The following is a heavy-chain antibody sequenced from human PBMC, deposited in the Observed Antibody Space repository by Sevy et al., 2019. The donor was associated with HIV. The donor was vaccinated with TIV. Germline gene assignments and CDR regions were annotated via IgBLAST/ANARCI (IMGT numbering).Heavy chain of an antibody. J-gene: IGHJ4*02. CDR1: GILYSHYW. Sequence: RGSLRLSCVASGILYSHYWMSWVRQAPGKGPEWVANINQDGSEKYYVDSVKGRFTISRDNAKNLLYLQMNSLRVEDTAVYYCARDDYGSGDWGQGTLVTVSS. D-gene: IGHD3-10*01. CDR2: INQDGSEK. V-gene: IGHV3-7*01. CDR3: ARDDYGSGD.